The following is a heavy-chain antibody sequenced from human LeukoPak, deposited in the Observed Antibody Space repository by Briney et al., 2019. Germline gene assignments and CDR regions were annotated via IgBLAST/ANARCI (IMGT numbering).Heavy chain of an antibody. CDR3: AKTRIAVAGPYYFDY. CDR1: GFTFSSYA. D-gene: IGHD6-19*01. J-gene: IGHJ4*02. V-gene: IGHV3-23*01. CDR2: ISGSGGST. Sequence: GGSLRLSCAASGFTFSSYAMSWVRQAPGKGLEWVSAISGSGGSTYYADSVKGRFTLSRDNSKNTLYLQMNSLRAEDTAVYYCAKTRIAVAGPYYFDYWGQGTLVTVSS.